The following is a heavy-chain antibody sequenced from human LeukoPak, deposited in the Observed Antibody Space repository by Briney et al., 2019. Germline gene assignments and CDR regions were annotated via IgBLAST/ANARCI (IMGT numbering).Heavy chain of an antibody. V-gene: IGHV1-69*06. J-gene: IGHJ4*02. Sequence: GSSVKVSCKASGGTFNSYAISWVRQAPGQGLEWMGGIIPIFGTANYAQKFQGRVTITADKSTSTAYMELSSLRSEDTAVYYCARGVPDLTFDYWGQGTLVTVSS. CDR3: ARGVPDLTFDY. CDR2: IIPIFGTA. CDR1: GGTFNSYA. D-gene: IGHD2-2*01.